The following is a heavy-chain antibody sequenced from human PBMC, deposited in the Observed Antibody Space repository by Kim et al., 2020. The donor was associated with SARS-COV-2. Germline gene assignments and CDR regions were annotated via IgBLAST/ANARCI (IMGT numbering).Heavy chain of an antibody. V-gene: IGHV4-34*01. CDR3: ARGHHSKYDFWSGYYLG. Sequence: SETLSLTCAVYGGSFSGYYWSWIRQPPGKGLEWIGEINHSGSTNYNPSLKSRVTISVDTSKNQFSLKLSSVTAADTAVYYCARGHHSKYDFWSGYYLGWGQGTLVTVSS. J-gene: IGHJ4*02. CDR2: INHSGST. D-gene: IGHD3-3*01. CDR1: GGSFSGYY.